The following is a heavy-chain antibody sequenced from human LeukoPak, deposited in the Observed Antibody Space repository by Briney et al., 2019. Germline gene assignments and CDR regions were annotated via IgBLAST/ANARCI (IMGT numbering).Heavy chain of an antibody. J-gene: IGHJ6*02. CDR1: GYTFTGYD. Sequence: ASVKVSCKASGYTFTGYDINWVRQATGQGLEWMGWMNPNSGNTGYAQKFQGRVTMTRNTSISTAYMELSSLRSEDTAVYYCARDYDILTGYSYYYGMDVWGQGTTVTVSS. D-gene: IGHD3-9*01. V-gene: IGHV1-8*01. CDR2: MNPNSGNT. CDR3: ARDYDILTGYSYYYGMDV.